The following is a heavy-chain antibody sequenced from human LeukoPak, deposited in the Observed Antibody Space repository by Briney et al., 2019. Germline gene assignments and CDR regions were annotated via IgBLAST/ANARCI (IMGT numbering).Heavy chain of an antibody. Sequence: GGSLRLSCAASGFTFSDIAMHWVRQAPGKGLEWLAVISYDGRSKYYSDSVKGRFTISRDNSKNALFLQMNSLRTEDTAVYHCAKGSAYWLFGYFDYWGQGTLVTVSS. D-gene: IGHD3-9*01. CDR3: AKGSAYWLFGYFDY. J-gene: IGHJ4*02. CDR2: ISYDGRSK. CDR1: GFTFSDIA. V-gene: IGHV3-30*04.